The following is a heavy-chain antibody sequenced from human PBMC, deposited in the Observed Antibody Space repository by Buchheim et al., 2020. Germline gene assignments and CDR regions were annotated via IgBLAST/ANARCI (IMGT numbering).Heavy chain of an antibody. V-gene: IGHV3-23*01. J-gene: IGHJ6*03. Sequence: EVQLLESGGGLVQPGGSLRLSCAASGFTFRSYAMTWVRQAPGKGLEWVSSIGGVGASTFYADSVKGRFTISRDNAKNSLYLEMNSLRAEDTAVYYCARDQNSYYYYMDVWGKGTT. CDR2: IGGVGAST. CDR1: GFTFRSYA. CDR3: ARDQNSYYYYMDV. D-gene: IGHD2/OR15-2a*01.